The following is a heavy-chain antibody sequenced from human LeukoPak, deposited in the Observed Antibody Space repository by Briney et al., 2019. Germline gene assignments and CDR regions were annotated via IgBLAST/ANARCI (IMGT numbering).Heavy chain of an antibody. CDR1: GFTFSSYA. V-gene: IGHV3-23*01. J-gene: IGHJ4*02. Sequence: GGSLRLSCAASGFTFSSYAMSWVRQAPGKGLEWVSAISGSGGSTYYADSVKGRFTISRDNSKNTLYLQMNSLRAEDTAVYYCAKDRESGEGADVWGSYHVNSDYWGQGTLVTVSS. CDR2: ISGSGGST. CDR3: AKDRESGEGADVWGSYHVNSDY. D-gene: IGHD3-16*02.